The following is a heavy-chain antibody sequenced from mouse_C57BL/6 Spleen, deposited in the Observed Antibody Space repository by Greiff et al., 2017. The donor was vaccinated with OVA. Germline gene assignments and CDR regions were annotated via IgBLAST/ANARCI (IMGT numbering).Heavy chain of an antibody. CDR1: GYTFTDYN. V-gene: IGHV1-22*01. J-gene: IGHJ2*01. CDR2: INPNNGGT. Sequence: EVQLQQSGPELVKPGASVKMSCKASGYTFTDYNMHWVKQSHGKSLEWIGYINPNNGGTSYNQKFKGKATLTVNKSSSTAYMELGSLTSEDSAVYYCAKGYYGSSPEYWGQGTTLTVSS. CDR3: AKGYYGSSPEY. D-gene: IGHD1-1*01.